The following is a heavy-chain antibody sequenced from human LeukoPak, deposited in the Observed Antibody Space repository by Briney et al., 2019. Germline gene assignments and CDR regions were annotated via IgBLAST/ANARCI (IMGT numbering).Heavy chain of an antibody. CDR3: ARGRLGNYFDY. CDR2: IYYSGRT. Sequence: SETLSLTCTVSGGSISSYYWSWIRQPPGKGLELIGYIYYSGRTNYNPSLKSRVAISVDTCKNQFSLKLSSVTAADTAVYYCARGRLGNYFDYWGQGTLVTVSS. J-gene: IGHJ4*02. D-gene: IGHD5-12*01. CDR1: GGSISSYY. V-gene: IGHV4-59*01.